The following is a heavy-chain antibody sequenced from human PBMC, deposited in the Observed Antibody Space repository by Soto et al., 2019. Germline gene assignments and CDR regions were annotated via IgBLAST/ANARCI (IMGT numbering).Heavy chain of an antibody. V-gene: IGHV3-9*01. CDR2: ISWNSGSI. D-gene: IGHD6-19*01. CDR3: AKDLGATVAGTYYYCGMDV. Sequence: EVQLVESGGGLVQPGRSLRLSCAASGFTFDDYAMHWVRQAPGKGLEWVSGISWNSGSIGYADSVKGRFTISRDNAKNSLYLQMNSLRAEDTALYYCAKDLGATVAGTYYYCGMDVWGQGTTVTVSS. J-gene: IGHJ6*02. CDR1: GFTFDDYA.